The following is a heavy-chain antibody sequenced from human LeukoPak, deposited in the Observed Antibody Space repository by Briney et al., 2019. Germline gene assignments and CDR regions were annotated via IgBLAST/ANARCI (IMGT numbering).Heavy chain of an antibody. CDR2: ISGSGGST. V-gene: IGHV3-23*01. D-gene: IGHD2-21*02. CDR1: GFTFSSYG. J-gene: IGHJ3*02. Sequence: LSCAASGFTFSSYGMSWVRQAAGKGLEWVSFISGSGGSTHYADSVKGRFTISRDNSKNTLFLQMKTLRAEDTAVYYCAKDRACSGGDCYXAFDMWGQGTMVTXSA. CDR3: AKDRACSGGDCYXAFDM.